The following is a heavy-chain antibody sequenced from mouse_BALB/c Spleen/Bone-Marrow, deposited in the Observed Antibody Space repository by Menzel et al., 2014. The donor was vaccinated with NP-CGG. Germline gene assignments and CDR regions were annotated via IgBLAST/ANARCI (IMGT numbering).Heavy chain of an antibody. V-gene: IGHV3-8*02. Sequence: VQLQQSGPSLVKPSQTLYLTCSVTGDSITSGYWNWIRKFPGNKLEYMGYISYSGSTYYNPSLRSRISITRDTSKNXYYLQLNSVTTEDTATYYCARILLRSYAMDYWGQGTSVTVSA. CDR3: ARILLRSYAMDY. J-gene: IGHJ4*01. CDR2: ISYSGST. D-gene: IGHD1-1*01. CDR1: GDSITSGY.